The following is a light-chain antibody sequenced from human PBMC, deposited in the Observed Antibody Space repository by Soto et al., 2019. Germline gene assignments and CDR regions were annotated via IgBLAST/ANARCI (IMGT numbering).Light chain of an antibody. CDR1: DSNIGAGYD. CDR2: SNY. CDR3: AAWDDSLNGPV. J-gene: IGLJ1*01. V-gene: IGLV1-44*01. Sequence: QSVLTQPPSVSGAPGQTVTISCSGSDSNIGAGYDLHWYQQVPGTAPKLLIHSNYLRASGVPDRFSASKSVTSASLAISGLQSEDAADYYCAAWDDSLNGPVFGTGTKVTVL.